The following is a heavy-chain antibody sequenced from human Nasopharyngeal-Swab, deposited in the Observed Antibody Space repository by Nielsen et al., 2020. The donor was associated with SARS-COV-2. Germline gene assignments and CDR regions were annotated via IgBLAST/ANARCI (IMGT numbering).Heavy chain of an antibody. V-gene: IGHV3-23*01. Sequence: GGSLRLSCAASGFTFNTDAISRVRQAPGKGLDWVSVIRGSDHTTYYADSVKGRFTISRDNSKNTVNLQMNSLKVEDTAIYYCAKDRDSGDDSDDYYHYYGMDVWGQGTTVTVFS. J-gene: IGHJ6*02. CDR1: GFTFNTDA. CDR2: IRGSDHTT. CDR3: AKDRDSGDDSDDYYHYYGMDV. D-gene: IGHD5-12*01.